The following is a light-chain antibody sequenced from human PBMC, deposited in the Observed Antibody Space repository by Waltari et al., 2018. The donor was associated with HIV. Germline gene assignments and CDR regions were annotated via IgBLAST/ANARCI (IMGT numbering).Light chain of an antibody. V-gene: IGLV1-47*01. CDR2: RNN. J-gene: IGLJ2*01. CDR1: SSNIGNNN. Sequence: QSVLTQPPSASGTPGQRVTISCSGSSSNIGNNNVYWYRQLPGLPHRLLIYRNNQRPSGVPDRFSGSKSGTSASLAISGLRSEDEADYYCATWGDSLSGPVVFGGGTKLTVL. CDR3: ATWGDSLSGPVV.